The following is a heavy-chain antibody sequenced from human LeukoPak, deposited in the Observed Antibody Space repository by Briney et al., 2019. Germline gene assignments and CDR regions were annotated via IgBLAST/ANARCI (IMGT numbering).Heavy chain of an antibody. CDR3: ARSNGYNYRLDAFDI. CDR2: IYYSGST. J-gene: IGHJ3*02. Sequence: SETLSLTCTVSGGSISTYYWSWIRQPPGKGLKWIGYIYYSGSTNYNPSLKSRVTISVDTSKNQFSLKLSSVTAADTAVYYCARSNGYNYRLDAFDIWGQGTMVTVSS. V-gene: IGHV4-59*01. CDR1: GGSISTYY. D-gene: IGHD5-24*01.